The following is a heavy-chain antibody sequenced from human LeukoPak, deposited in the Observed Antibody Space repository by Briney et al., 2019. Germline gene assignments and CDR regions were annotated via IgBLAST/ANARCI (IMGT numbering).Heavy chain of an antibody. Sequence: SVKVSCKASGYTFTSYYMHWVRQAPGQGLEWMGGIIPIFGTANYAQKFQGRVTITADESTSTAYMELSSLRSEDTAVYYCARGEMVTPYYFDYWGQGTLVTVSS. CDR1: GYTFTSYY. V-gene: IGHV1-69*13. D-gene: IGHD5-18*01. CDR3: ARGEMVTPYYFDY. J-gene: IGHJ4*02. CDR2: IIPIFGTA.